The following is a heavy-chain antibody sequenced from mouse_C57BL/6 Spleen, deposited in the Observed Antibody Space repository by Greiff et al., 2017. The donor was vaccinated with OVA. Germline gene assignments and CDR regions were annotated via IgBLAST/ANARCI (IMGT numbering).Heavy chain of an antibody. D-gene: IGHD2-5*01. V-gene: IGHV1-64*01. Sequence: QVQLQQPGAELVMPGASVKLSCKASGYTFTSYWMHWVKQRPGQGLEWIGMIHPNSGSTNYNEKFKSKATLTVDKSSSTAYMQLSSLTSEDSAVYYCARSYYSNYVGYAMDYWGQGTSVTVSS. CDR3: ARSYYSNYVGYAMDY. J-gene: IGHJ4*01. CDR2: IHPNSGST. CDR1: GYTFTSYW.